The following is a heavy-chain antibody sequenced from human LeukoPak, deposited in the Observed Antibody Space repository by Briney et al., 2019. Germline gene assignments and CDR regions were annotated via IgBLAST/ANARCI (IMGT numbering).Heavy chain of an antibody. V-gene: IGHV3-74*03. CDR3: ARTGPRWLQSEY. CDR1: GFTFSTYW. Sequence: GGSLRLSCAASGFTFSTYWMHWVRQAPGKGLVWVSRIKGDGTITTYADSVRGRFTISRDNAKNTLYLQMNSLRAEDTAVYYCARTGPRWLQSEYWGQGTLVTVSS. CDR2: IKGDGTIT. J-gene: IGHJ4*02. D-gene: IGHD5-24*01.